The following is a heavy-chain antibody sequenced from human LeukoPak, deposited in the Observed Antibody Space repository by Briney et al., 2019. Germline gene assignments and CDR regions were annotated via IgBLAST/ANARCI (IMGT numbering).Heavy chain of an antibody. CDR3: ARVQKAYYDFWSGYYPTPSDQYYFDY. V-gene: IGHV1-18*04. Sequence: GESLKISCKGSGYSFTSYWIGWVRQAPGQGLEWMGWISAYNGNTNYAQKLQGRVTMTTDTSTSTAYMELRSLRSDDTAVYYCARVQKAYYDFWSGYYPTPSDQYYFDYWGQGTLVTVSS. CDR1: GYSFTSYW. D-gene: IGHD3-3*01. J-gene: IGHJ4*02. CDR2: ISAYNGNT.